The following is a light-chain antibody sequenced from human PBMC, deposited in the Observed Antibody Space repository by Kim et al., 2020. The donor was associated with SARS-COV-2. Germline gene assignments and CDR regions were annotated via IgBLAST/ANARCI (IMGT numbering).Light chain of an antibody. CDR2: AAS. CDR1: QSISSY. V-gene: IGKV1-39*01. CDR3: QQSYSTPPWS. Sequence: DIQMTQSPSSLSASVGDRVTITCRASQSISSYLNWYQQKPGKAPKLLIYAASSLQSGVPSRFSGSGSGTDFTLTISSLQPEDFATYYCQQSYSTPPWSFGRGTKLEI. J-gene: IGKJ2*04.